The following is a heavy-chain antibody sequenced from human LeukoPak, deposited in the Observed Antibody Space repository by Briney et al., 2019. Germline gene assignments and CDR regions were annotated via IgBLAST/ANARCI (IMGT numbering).Heavy chain of an antibody. CDR2: ISYDGSHK. V-gene: IGHV3-30*18. CDR1: GFTFRSYD. D-gene: IGHD1-7*01. J-gene: IGHJ4*02. Sequence: GGSLRLSCAASGFTFRSYDIHWVRQAPGKGLEWVALISYDGSHKYYADLVQGRFTISRDNSKNTVYLQMNSLRVEDTAVYYCAKADDGNYPPHYWGQGTLVTVS. CDR3: AKADDGNYPPHY.